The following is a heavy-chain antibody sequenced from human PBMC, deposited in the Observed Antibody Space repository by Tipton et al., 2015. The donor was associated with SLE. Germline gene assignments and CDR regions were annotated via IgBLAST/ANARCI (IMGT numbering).Heavy chain of an antibody. V-gene: IGHV4-39*07. CDR1: GDSINSKTYY. Sequence: TLSLTCRVSGDSINSKTYYWGWIRQPPGKGLEWIVSIYDNAGTYYNPSLKSRVTMSLDTSKNQISLRLTSVTAADTAMYYCAREKVAPSGLSYFDYWGQGTLVTVSS. J-gene: IGHJ4*02. D-gene: IGHD2-15*01. CDR3: AREKVAPSGLSYFDY. CDR2: IYDNAGT.